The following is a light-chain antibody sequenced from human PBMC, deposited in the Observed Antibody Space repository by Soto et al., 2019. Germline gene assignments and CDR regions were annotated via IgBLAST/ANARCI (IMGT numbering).Light chain of an antibody. J-gene: IGKJ5*01. CDR2: DAS. V-gene: IGKV3-11*01. CDR1: QYITIY. CDR3: QQRADWPIT. Sequence: EIVLTQSPATLSLSPGERATLSCRASQYITIYLAWYQQKPGQAPRLLIYDASNRATGIPARFSGSGSGTVFTLTISSLEPDDFAVYYCQQRADWPITFGQGTRLEIK.